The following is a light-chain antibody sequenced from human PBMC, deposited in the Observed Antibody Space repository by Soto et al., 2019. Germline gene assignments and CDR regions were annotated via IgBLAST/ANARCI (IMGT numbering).Light chain of an antibody. J-gene: IGKJ1*01. CDR2: STS. V-gene: IGKV1-39*01. Sequence: DIQMTQSPSSLSASVGDRVTITCRASQSITYFNWYQQKPGKAPKLLIYSTSNLQSGVPSRFSGSGSGTDFTLTISNLQPEDFTTYYCQRRLGTFGQGTKVEIK. CDR1: QSITY. CDR3: QRRLGT.